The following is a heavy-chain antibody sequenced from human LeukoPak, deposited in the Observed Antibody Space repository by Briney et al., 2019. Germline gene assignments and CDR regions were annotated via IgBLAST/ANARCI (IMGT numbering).Heavy chain of an antibody. Sequence: ASVKVSCKASGYSFTSYGISWVRQAPGQGLEWMGWISGSNGNTNYAQKLQGRVTMTTDTSTSTAYMELRSLRSDDTAVYYCAGKQWMVLWGQGTLVTVSS. J-gene: IGHJ4*02. CDR2: ISGSNGNT. CDR3: AGKQWMVL. CDR1: GYSFTSYG. D-gene: IGHD6-19*01. V-gene: IGHV1-18*01.